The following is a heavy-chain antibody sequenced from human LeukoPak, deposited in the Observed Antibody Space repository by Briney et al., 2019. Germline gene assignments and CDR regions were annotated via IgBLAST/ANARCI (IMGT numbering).Heavy chain of an antibody. CDR3: ARDFRWLQFGYFDY. Sequence: SENLSLTCTVSGGSISSSSYYWGWIRQPPGKGLEGIGCIYYSGSTYYNPSLKSRVTISVDTSKNQFSLKLSSVTAADTAVYYCARDFRWLQFGYFDYWGQGTLVTVSS. CDR1: GGSISSSSYY. D-gene: IGHD5-24*01. J-gene: IGHJ4*02. CDR2: IYYSGST. V-gene: IGHV4-39*07.